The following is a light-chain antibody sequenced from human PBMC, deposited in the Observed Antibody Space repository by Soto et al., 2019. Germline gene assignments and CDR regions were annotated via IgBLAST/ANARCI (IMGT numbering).Light chain of an antibody. CDR1: SSDIGGYNY. CDR3: SSYTSSTTVV. CDR2: DVT. Sequence: QSALTQPASVSGSPGRSITIFCIGTSSDIGGYNYVSWYQQHPREVPKLIIYDVTNRPSGVSDRFSASKSGNTAYLTISGLRPEDEADYYCSSYTSSTTVVFGGGTKLTVL. J-gene: IGLJ3*02. V-gene: IGLV2-14*03.